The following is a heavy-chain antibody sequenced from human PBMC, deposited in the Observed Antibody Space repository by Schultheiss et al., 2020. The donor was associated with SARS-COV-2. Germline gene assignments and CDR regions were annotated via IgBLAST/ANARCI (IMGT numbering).Heavy chain of an antibody. Sequence: KISCKASGGTFSSYAISWVRQAPGQGLEWMGGIIPIFGTANYAQKFQGRVTITADESTSTAYMELSSLRSEDTAVYYCARVDPLLPRYYYDSSGYGREDAFDIWGQGTMVTVSS. CDR1: GGTFSSYA. V-gene: IGHV1-69*01. CDR3: ARVDPLLPRYYYDSSGYGREDAFDI. J-gene: IGHJ3*02. D-gene: IGHD3-22*01. CDR2: IIPIFGTA.